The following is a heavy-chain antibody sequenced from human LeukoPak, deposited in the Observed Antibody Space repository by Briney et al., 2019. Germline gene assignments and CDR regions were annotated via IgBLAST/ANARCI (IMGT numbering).Heavy chain of an antibody. Sequence: ASVKVSCKASGYTFTSYGISWVRQAPGQGLEWMGWISAYNGNTNYAQKLQGRVTMTTDTSTSTAYMELRSLRSDDTAVYYCARDVPDFTIDIVVVPAARGAEYFQHWGQGTLVTVSS. V-gene: IGHV1-18*01. D-gene: IGHD2-2*01. CDR1: GYTFTSYG. J-gene: IGHJ1*01. CDR3: ARDVPDFTIDIVVVPAARGAEYFQH. CDR2: ISAYNGNT.